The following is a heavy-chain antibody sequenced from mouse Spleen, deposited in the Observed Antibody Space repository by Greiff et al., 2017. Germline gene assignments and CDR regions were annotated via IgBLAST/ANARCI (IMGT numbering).Heavy chain of an antibody. V-gene: IGHV5-4*02. J-gene: IGHJ4*01. CDR3: ARGDYDYLYYAMDY. D-gene: IGHD2-4*01. Sequence: EVQLVESGGGLVKPGGSLKLSCAASGFTFSDYYMYWVRQTPEKRLEWVATISDGGSYTYYPDSVKGRFTISRDNAKNNLYLQMSSLKSEDTAMYYCARGDYDYLYYAMDYWGQGTSVTVSS. CDR2: ISDGGSYT. CDR1: GFTFSDYY.